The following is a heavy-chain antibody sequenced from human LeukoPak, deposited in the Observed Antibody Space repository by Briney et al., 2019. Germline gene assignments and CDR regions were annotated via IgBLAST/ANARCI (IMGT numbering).Heavy chain of an antibody. V-gene: IGHV4-39*01. Sequence: SETLSLTCTVSGGSISSGSYYWGWVRQPPGKGMEWTGNVYYSGSTYYNPSLKSRVTISVDTSKNQFSLKLSSVTAADTAVYYCARRGYSYAQPIDYWGQGALVTVSS. J-gene: IGHJ4*02. CDR2: VYYSGST. D-gene: IGHD5-18*01. CDR3: ARRGYSYAQPIDY. CDR1: GGSISSGSYY.